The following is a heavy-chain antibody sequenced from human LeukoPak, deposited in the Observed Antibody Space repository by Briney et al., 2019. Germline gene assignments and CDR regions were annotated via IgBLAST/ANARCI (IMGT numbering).Heavy chain of an antibody. Sequence: SETLSLTCIVSGDSISSHYWSWIRQPPGKGLEYIGYIYYSGGTDYNPSLKSRVTISLDTSKNQFSLNLTSVIAADTAVYYCARRSGVLDSRDYRYHFDFWGQGTLVTVSS. J-gene: IGHJ4*02. CDR2: IYYSGGT. CDR3: ARRSGVLDSRDYRYHFDF. V-gene: IGHV4-59*11. CDR1: GDSISSHY. D-gene: IGHD3-22*01.